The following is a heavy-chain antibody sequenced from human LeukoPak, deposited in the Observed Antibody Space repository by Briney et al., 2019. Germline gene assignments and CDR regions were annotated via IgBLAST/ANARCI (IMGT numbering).Heavy chain of an antibody. CDR3: AKTRTMIEFEYSSSSAFDP. CDR1: GFTFSSYS. Sequence: PGGALRLSCAASGFTFSSYSMNWVRQAPGEGLEEVSSISSSSSYIYYADSAKGRFTISRDNAKNSLYLQMNSLRAEDTAIYFCAKTRTMIEFEYSSSSAFDPWGQGTLVTVSS. D-gene: IGHD6-6*01. CDR2: ISSSSSYI. J-gene: IGHJ5*02. V-gene: IGHV3-21*04.